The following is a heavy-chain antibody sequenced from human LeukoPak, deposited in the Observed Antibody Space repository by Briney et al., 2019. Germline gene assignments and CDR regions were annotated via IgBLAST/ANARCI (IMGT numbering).Heavy chain of an antibody. J-gene: IGHJ5*02. D-gene: IGHD6-13*01. V-gene: IGHV4-39*07. Sequence: PSETLSLTCSVSGGSISSSSYYWGWIRQPPEKGLEWIGRIYTSGSTNYNPSLKSRVTMSVDTSKNQFSLKLSSVTAADTAVYYCARDLIAAGEQDWFDPWGQGTLATVSS. CDR2: IYTSGST. CDR3: ARDLIAAGEQDWFDP. CDR1: GGSISSSSYY.